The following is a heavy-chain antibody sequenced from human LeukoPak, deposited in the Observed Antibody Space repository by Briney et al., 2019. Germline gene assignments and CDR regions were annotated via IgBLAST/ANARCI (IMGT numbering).Heavy chain of an antibody. V-gene: IGHV3-21*01. CDR2: ISSSSSYI. CDR3: ARDRPTYYYDSSGSAFDY. CDR1: GFTFSSYS. D-gene: IGHD3-22*01. Sequence: GGSLRLSCAASGFTFSSYSMNWVRQAPGKGLEWVSSISSSSSYIYYADSVKGRFTISRDNAKNSLYLQMNSLRAEETAVYYCARDRPTYYYDSSGSAFDYWGQGTLVTVSS. J-gene: IGHJ4*02.